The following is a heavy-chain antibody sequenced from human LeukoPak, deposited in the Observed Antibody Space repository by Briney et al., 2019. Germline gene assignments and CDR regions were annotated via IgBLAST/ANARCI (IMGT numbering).Heavy chain of an antibody. CDR2: IYYSGSA. Sequence: SETLSLTCAVSGVSISSAYFYWSWIPQHPGKGLEWIGFIYYSGSAYYNPSLKSRVSISIDTSKNQFSLTLNSVTAADTAVYYCARGSDFFDYWGQGTLVTVSS. J-gene: IGHJ4*02. CDR3: ARGSDFFDY. V-gene: IGHV4-31*11. CDR1: GVSISSAYFY.